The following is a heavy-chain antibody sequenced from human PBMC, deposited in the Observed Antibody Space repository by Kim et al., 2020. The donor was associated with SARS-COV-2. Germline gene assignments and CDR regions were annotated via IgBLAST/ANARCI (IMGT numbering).Heavy chain of an antibody. Sequence: YAASVKGRFTILRDDPNSMAYLQMNSLKSEDTAVYYCARGKGNIAARPFEFWGQGTLVTVSS. J-gene: IGHJ5*01. CDR3: ARGKGNIAARPFEF. V-gene: IGHV3-49*02. D-gene: IGHD6-6*01.